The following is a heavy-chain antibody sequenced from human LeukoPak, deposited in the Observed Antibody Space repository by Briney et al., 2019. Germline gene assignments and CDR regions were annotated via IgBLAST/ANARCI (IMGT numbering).Heavy chain of an antibody. J-gene: IGHJ4*02. CDR3: ARAAAAGTVDY. Sequence: PGGSLRLSCVVSGFTSSSYWMSWVRQAPGKGLEWVANVNQDGSEQYYVDSVKGRFIISIDNAKNSLYLQMNSLRVEDTAVYYCARAAAAGTVDYWGQGTLVIVSS. CDR2: VNQDGSEQ. CDR1: GFTSSSYW. V-gene: IGHV3-7*01. D-gene: IGHD6-13*01.